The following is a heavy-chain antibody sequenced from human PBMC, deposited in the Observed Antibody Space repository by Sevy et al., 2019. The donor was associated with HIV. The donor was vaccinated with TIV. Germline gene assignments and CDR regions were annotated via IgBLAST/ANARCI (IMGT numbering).Heavy chain of an antibody. Sequence: ASVKVSCKVSGYTLTELSMHWVRQAPGKGLEWMGGFDPEDGETIYAQKFQGRVTMTEDTSTDTAYMELSSLKSEDTAVYYCATDRPSRRSGGSWRLGYWGQGTLVTVSS. D-gene: IGHD2-15*01. CDR2: FDPEDGET. V-gene: IGHV1-24*01. CDR3: ATDRPSRRSGGSWRLGY. CDR1: GYTLTELS. J-gene: IGHJ4*02.